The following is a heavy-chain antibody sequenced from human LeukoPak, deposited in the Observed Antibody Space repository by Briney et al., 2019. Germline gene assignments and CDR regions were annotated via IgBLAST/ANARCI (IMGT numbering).Heavy chain of an antibody. CDR1: GGTFSSYA. D-gene: IGHD5-18*01. V-gene: IGHV1-69*13. Sequence: SVKVSCKASGGTFSSYAISWVRQAPGQGLEWMGGIIPIFGTANYAQKFQGRVTITADESTSTAYMELSSLRSEDTAVYYCANYSMVTGYFDYWGQGTLVTVTS. CDR3: ANYSMVTGYFDY. CDR2: IIPIFGTA. J-gene: IGHJ4*02.